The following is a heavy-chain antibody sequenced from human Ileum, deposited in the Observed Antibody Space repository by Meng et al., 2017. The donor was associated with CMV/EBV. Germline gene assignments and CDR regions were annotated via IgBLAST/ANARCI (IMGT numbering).Heavy chain of an antibody. CDR3: TRDLGASSSGV. Sequence: QVQVQEPGPGLVKPSATLSLTCTVSGGSINNYYWSWIRQPPGKGLEWIGYVYYTGRTEYNPSLKSRISISVDTSKNQFSLKLNSVTTADTAMYYCTRDLGASSSGVWGQGTLVTVSS. V-gene: IGHV4-59*01. J-gene: IGHJ4*02. CDR1: GGSINNYY. D-gene: IGHD6-6*01. CDR2: VYYTGRT.